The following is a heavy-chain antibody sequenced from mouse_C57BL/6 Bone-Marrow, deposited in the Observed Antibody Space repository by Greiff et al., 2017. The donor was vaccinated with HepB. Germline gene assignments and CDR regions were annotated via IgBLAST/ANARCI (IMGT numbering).Heavy chain of an antibody. V-gene: IGHV5-17*01. CDR1: GFTFSDYG. CDR3: ARITTVRDYFDY. Sequence: EVQLVESGGGLVKPGGSLKLSCAASGFTFSDYGMHWVRQAPEKGLEWVAYISSGSSNIYYADTVKGRFTIARDNAKNTLFLQMTSLRSEDTAMYYCARITTVRDYFDYWGQGTTLTVSS. CDR2: ISSGSSNI. J-gene: IGHJ2*01. D-gene: IGHD1-1*01.